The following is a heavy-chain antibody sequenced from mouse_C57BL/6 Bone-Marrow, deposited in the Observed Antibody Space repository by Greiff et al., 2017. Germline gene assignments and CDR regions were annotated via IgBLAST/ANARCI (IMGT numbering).Heavy chain of an antibody. D-gene: IGHD1-1*01. Sequence: EVKVVESGGGLVQPGGSLKLSCAASGFTFSDYGMAWVRQAPRKGPEWVAFISNLAYSIYYADTVTGRFTISRENAKNTLYLEMSSLRSEDTAMYYCASGYYYGSSPAWFAYWGQGTLVTVSA. V-gene: IGHV5-15*01. CDR1: GFTFSDYG. J-gene: IGHJ3*01. CDR3: ASGYYYGSSPAWFAY. CDR2: ISNLAYSI.